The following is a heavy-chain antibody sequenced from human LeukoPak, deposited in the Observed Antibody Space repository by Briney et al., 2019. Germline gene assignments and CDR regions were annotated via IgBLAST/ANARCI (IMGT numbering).Heavy chain of an antibody. CDR1: GFTFSSHA. CDR3: ARDGGVVAFHYFDF. CDR2: IGGLGGST. D-gene: IGHD3-16*01. V-gene: IGHV3-23*01. J-gene: IGHJ4*02. Sequence: GGSLILSCEASGFTFSSHAMAWVRQAPAKGLEWVSAIGGLGGSTSYADSVKGRFTISRDNSKNTVYLEMNRLRAEHTALSYCARDGGVVAFHYFDFWGQGILVTVSS.